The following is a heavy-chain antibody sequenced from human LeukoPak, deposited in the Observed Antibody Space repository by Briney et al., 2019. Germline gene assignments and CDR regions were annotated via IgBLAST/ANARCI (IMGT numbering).Heavy chain of an antibody. Sequence: ASVKVSCKASGYTFTGYYMHWVRQAPGQGLEWMGRINPNSGGTNYAQKFQGRVTMTRDTSISTAYMELGRLRSDDTAVYYCACRSSSGLEAWDYWGQGTLVTVSS. CDR2: INPNSGGT. CDR3: ACRSSSGLEAWDY. V-gene: IGHV1-2*06. D-gene: IGHD6-6*01. J-gene: IGHJ4*02. CDR1: GYTFTGYY.